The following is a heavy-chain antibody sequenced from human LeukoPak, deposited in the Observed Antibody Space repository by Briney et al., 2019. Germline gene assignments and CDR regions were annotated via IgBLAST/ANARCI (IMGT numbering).Heavy chain of an antibody. J-gene: IGHJ4*02. CDR1: GGSISSGGYS. Sequence: PSQTLSLTCAVSGGSISSGGYSWSWIRQPPGKGLEWIGYIYHSGSTYYNPSLKSRVTISVDRSKNQFSLKLSSVTAADTAVYYCARASRFGELSSWGQGTLVTVSS. V-gene: IGHV4-30-2*01. CDR2: IYHSGST. CDR3: ARASRFGELSS. D-gene: IGHD3-10*01.